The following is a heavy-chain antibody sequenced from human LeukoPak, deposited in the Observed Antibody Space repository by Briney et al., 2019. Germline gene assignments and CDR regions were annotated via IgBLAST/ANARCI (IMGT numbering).Heavy chain of an antibody. Sequence: GGSLRLSCAASGFTFSNYAMHWVRQAPGKGLEWVAVISYDGSNKYSADSVKGRFTISRDNSKNTLYLQMNSLRAEDTAVYYCARDYSNYVNYYYGVDVWGQGTTVTVSS. D-gene: IGHD4-11*01. J-gene: IGHJ6*02. CDR2: ISYDGSNK. CDR3: ARDYSNYVNYYYGVDV. CDR1: GFTFSNYA. V-gene: IGHV3-30-3*01.